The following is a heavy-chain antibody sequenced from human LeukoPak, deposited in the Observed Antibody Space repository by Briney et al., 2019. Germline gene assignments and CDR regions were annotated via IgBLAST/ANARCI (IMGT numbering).Heavy chain of an antibody. V-gene: IGHV1-2*06. CDR1: GYTFTGYY. D-gene: IGHD2-2*01. CDR3: ARDSDRYCSSTSCYSYYYYGMDV. CDR2: INPNSGGT. Sequence: ASVKVSCKASGYTFTGYYMHWVRQAPGQGLEWMGRINPNSGGTNYAQKFQGRVTMTRDTSISTAYMELSRLRSDDTAVYYCARDSDRYCSSTSCYSYYYYGMDVWGQGTTVIVSS. J-gene: IGHJ6*02.